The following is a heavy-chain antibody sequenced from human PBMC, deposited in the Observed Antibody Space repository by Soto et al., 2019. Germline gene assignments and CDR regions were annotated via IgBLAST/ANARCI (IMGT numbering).Heavy chain of an antibody. V-gene: IGHV3-30*18. CDR2: ISYDGSNK. D-gene: IGHD6-19*01. CDR3: AKDMKQWMTYDDFDI. CDR1: VFTFSIYC. Sequence: WWSXRLSCAASVFTFSIYCMHLFRQAQGKGLECVAVISYDGSNKYYADSVKGRFTISRDNSKNTLYLQMNRLRAEDTAVYYCAKDMKQWMTYDDFDIWGQGTMV. J-gene: IGHJ3*02.